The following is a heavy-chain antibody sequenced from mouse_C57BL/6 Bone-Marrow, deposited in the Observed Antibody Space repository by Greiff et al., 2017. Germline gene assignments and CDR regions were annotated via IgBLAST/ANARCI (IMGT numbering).Heavy chain of an antibody. CDR3: ARSNYYGSSLDY. V-gene: IGHV1-80*01. J-gene: IGHJ2*01. D-gene: IGHD1-1*01. Sequence: VQLQQSGAELVKPGASVKISCKASGYAFSSYWMNWVKQRPGKGLEWIGQIYPGDGDTNYNGKFKGKATLTADKSSSTAYMQLSSLTSEDSAVYVCARSNYYGSSLDYRGQGTTLTVSS. CDR1: GYAFSSYW. CDR2: IYPGDGDT.